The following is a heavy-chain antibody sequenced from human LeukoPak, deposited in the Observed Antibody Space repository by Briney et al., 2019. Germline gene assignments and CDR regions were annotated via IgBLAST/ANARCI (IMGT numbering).Heavy chain of an antibody. CDR3: ARPSDSSSFDY. D-gene: IGHD6-13*01. J-gene: IGHJ4*02. Sequence: ASVKVSCKASGYTFTDYYMHWVRQAPGQGLEWMGRINPNGGGTNYAQKFQGRVTMTRDTSISTAYMELSRLRSDHTAVYYCARPSDSSSFDYWGQGTLVTVSS. CDR1: GYTFTDYY. V-gene: IGHV1-2*06. CDR2: INPNGGGT.